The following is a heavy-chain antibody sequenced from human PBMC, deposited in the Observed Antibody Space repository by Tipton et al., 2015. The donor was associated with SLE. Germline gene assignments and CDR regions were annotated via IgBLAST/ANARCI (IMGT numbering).Heavy chain of an antibody. Sequence: GSLRLSCAASGFTFSSYGMHWVRQAPGKGLEWVAFIRYDGSNKYYADSVKGRFTISRDNSKNTLYLQMNSLRAEDTAVYYCAKEGIAAAGYFDYYGMDVWGQGTTVTVSS. CDR3: AKEGIAAAGYFDYYGMDV. CDR1: GFTFSSYG. J-gene: IGHJ6*02. CDR2: IRYDGSNK. V-gene: IGHV3-30*02. D-gene: IGHD6-13*01.